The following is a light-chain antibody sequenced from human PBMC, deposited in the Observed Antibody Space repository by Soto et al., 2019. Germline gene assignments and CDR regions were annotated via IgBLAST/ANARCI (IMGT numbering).Light chain of an antibody. CDR3: LLYVGSGIHWV. V-gene: IGLV8-61*01. CDR2: NTN. CDR1: SGSVSTNNY. J-gene: IGLJ3*02. Sequence: QTVVTQEPSFSVSPGGTITLTCGLSSGSVSTNNYPSWYQQTPGQAPRTLIYNTNTRSSGVPDRFSGSILGNQAALTITGAQADDECDYYCLLYVGSGIHWVFGGGPKVTVL.